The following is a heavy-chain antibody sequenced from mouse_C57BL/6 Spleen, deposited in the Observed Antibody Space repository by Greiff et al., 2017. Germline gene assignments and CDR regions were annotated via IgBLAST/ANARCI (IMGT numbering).Heavy chain of an antibody. CDR2: ILPGSGST. D-gene: IGHD1-1*01. Sequence: QVQLQQSGAELMKPGASVKLSCKATGYTFTGYWIEWVKQRPGHGLEWIGEILPGSGSTKYNEKFKGKATFPVAKPSNTSYMQLSSLTTEDSAVYYCARTDYGEDYLDYWGQGTTLTVSS. J-gene: IGHJ2*01. CDR3: ARTDYGEDYLDY. CDR1: GYTFTGYW. V-gene: IGHV1-9*01.